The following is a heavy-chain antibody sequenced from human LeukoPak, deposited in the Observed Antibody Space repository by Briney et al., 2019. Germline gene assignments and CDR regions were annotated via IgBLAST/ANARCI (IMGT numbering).Heavy chain of an antibody. CDR1: GGSISNYC. V-gene: IGHV4-4*09. CDR3: GATIVRRGPFDS. CDR2: IYTSGIT. J-gene: IGHJ4*02. Sequence: SETLSLTCTVSGGSISNYCRNWIRQPPGKGLEWIVYIYTSGITDYNPSLKSRVTISVDTSKNQFSLKLSSVTAADAAVYYCGATIVRRGPFDSWGQGTLVTVSS. D-gene: IGHD5-12*01.